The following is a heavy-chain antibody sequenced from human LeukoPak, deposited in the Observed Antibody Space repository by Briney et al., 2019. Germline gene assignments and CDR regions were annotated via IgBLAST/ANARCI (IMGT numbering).Heavy chain of an antibody. CDR1: GGSISSYY. Sequence: SETLSLTCTVSGGSISSYYWSWIRQPPGKGLEWIGYIYYSGSTNYNPSLKSRVTISVDTSKNQFSLKLSSVTAADTAVYYCARDQLGYCSGGSCKKDNWFDPWGQGTLVTVSS. CDR2: IYYSGST. CDR3: ARDQLGYCSGGSCKKDNWFDP. V-gene: IGHV4-59*01. D-gene: IGHD2-15*01. J-gene: IGHJ5*02.